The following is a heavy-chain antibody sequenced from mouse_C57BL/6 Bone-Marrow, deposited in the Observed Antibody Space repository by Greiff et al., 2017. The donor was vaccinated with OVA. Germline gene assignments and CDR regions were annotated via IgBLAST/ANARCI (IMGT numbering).Heavy chain of an antibody. CDR3: AKISIYYDYDGAY. J-gene: IGHJ3*01. V-gene: IGHV1-81*01. CDR2: IYPRSGNT. Sequence: VQVVESGAELARPGASVKLSCKASGYTFTSYGISWVKQRTGQGLEWIGEIYPRSGNTYYNEKFKGKATLTADKSSSTAYMELRSLTSEDSAVYFCAKISIYYDYDGAYWGQGTLVTVSA. D-gene: IGHD2-4*01. CDR1: GYTFTSYG.